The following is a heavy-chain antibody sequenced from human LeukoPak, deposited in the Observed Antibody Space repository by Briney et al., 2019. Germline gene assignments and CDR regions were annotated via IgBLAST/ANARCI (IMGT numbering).Heavy chain of an antibody. CDR2: IYYSGST. Sequence: PSETLSLTCTVSGGSISSSSYYWGWIRQPPGKGLEWTGSIYYSGSTYYNPSLKSRVTISVDTSKNQFSLKLSSVTAADTAVYYCARVVRPAVAGSDWFDPWGQGTLVTVSS. V-gene: IGHV4-39*01. CDR1: GGSISSSSYY. D-gene: IGHD6-19*01. J-gene: IGHJ5*02. CDR3: ARVVRPAVAGSDWFDP.